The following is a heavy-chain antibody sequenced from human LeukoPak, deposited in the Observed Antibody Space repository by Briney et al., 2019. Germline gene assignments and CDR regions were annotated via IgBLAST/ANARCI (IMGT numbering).Heavy chain of an antibody. V-gene: IGHV4-38-2*02. D-gene: IGHD1-26*01. CDR1: GYSISSGYY. Sequence: SETLSLTCTVSGYSISSGYYWGWIRQPPGKGLEWIGSIYHSGSTYYNPSLKSRVTISVDTSKNQFSLKLSSVTAADTAVYYCARGMVGATRRAFDYWGQGTLVTVSS. CDR2: IYHSGST. CDR3: ARGMVGATRRAFDY. J-gene: IGHJ4*02.